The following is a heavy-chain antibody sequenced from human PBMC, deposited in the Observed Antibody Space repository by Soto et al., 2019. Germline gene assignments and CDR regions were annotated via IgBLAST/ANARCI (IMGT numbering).Heavy chain of an antibody. J-gene: IGHJ4*02. D-gene: IGHD3-16*02. Sequence: SETLSLTCVVSGGSVTSGGHSWSWIRQAPGKGLEWVGSVYQSKSAYYNPSLRSRVAISVDRSNNQVSLRMTSVTAADTAIYYCARGDTRLGGLSRNYWGQGKLVTVAS. CDR3: ARGDTRLGGLSRNY. CDR1: GGSVTSGGHS. V-gene: IGHV4-30-2*01. CDR2: VYQSKSA.